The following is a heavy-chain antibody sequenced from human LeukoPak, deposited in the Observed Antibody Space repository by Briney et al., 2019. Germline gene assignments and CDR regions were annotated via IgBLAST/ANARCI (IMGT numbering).Heavy chain of an antibody. CDR3: ARDPSTIFGVARGHYYFDY. Sequence: PGGSLRLSCVASGFTFSSYSMNWVRQAPGKGLEWVSSISSSSSYIYYADSVKGRFTISRDNAKNSLYLQMNSLRAEDTAVYYCARDPSTIFGVARGHYYFDYWGQGTLVTVSS. J-gene: IGHJ4*02. CDR1: GFTFSSYS. V-gene: IGHV3-21*01. CDR2: ISSSSSYI. D-gene: IGHD3-3*01.